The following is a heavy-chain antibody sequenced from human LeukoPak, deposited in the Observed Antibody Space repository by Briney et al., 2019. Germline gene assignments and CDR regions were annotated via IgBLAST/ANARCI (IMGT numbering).Heavy chain of an antibody. D-gene: IGHD3-9*01. CDR2: INHSGST. J-gene: IGHJ6*02. CDR1: GGSFSGYY. V-gene: IGHV4-34*01. Sequence: SETLSLTCAVYGGSFSGYYWSWIRQPPGEGLERIGEINHSGSTNYNPSLKSRVTISVDTSKNQFSLKLSSVTAADTAVYYCARSTPLTGYLYYYYGMDVWGQGTTVTVSS. CDR3: ARSTPLTGYLYYYYGMDV.